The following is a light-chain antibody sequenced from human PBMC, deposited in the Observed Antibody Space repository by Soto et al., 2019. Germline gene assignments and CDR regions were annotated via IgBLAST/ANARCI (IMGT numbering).Light chain of an antibody. CDR1: LSVSSY. J-gene: IGKJ5*01. CDR3: QQRSNWPIT. V-gene: IGKV3-11*01. CDR2: DAC. Sequence: EIVLTQSPATLSLSPGERATLSCRASLSVSSYLAWYQQKPGQAPRLLIYDACNRATGIPARFSGSGSGADFTLPISSLEPEDFAVYYCQQRSNWPITFGQGTRLEIK.